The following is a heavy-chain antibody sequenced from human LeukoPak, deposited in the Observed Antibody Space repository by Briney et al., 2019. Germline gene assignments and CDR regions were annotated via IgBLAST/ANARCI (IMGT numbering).Heavy chain of an antibody. CDR3: ANFEGSSWYFLDY. CDR2: IWFDGKNT. J-gene: IGHJ4*02. D-gene: IGHD6-13*01. V-gene: IGHV3-30*02. Sequence: GGSLRLSCAASGFTFSTHAMHWVRQAPAKGLEWVAMIWFDGKNTHYVDSVKGRFTISRDNSKNTVDLRMNSLRAEDTAVYYCANFEGSSWYFLDYWGQGTLVTVSS. CDR1: GFTFSTHA.